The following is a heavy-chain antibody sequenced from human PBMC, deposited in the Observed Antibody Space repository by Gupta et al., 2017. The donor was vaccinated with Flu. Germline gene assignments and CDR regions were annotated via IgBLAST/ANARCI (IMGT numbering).Heavy chain of an antibody. D-gene: IGHD3-22*01. CDR1: GFTFDDYT. CDR2: VSGDGGTT. Sequence: EVQLVESGGVVVQPGGSLILSCAASGFTFDDYTLHWVRKHPVGGLEWVGHVSGDGGTTFYTDSVRGRFTISRDNRENSLYLQMNNLRTEDTALYYCSKDITASGYFGFDSWGPGTLVTVSS. CDR3: SKDITASGYFGFDS. J-gene: IGHJ4*02. V-gene: IGHV3-43*01.